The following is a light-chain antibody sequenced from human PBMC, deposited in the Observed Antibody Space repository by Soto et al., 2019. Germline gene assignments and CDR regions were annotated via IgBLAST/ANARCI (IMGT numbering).Light chain of an antibody. V-gene: IGLV1-40*01. CDR3: QSYDSSLTAYV. CDR1: SSNIGADYD. Sequence: QSVLTQPPSVSGAPGQRVTISCTGSSSNIGADYDVHWFQHLPGTPPKLLIYHNTNRPSGVPDRVSGSKSGTSSALAITGLQAEDEADYYCQSYDSSLTAYVFGTGTKLTVL. J-gene: IGLJ1*01. CDR2: HNT.